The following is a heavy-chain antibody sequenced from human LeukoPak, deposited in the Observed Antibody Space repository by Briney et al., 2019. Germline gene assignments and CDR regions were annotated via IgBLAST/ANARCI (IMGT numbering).Heavy chain of an antibody. CDR3: ARVPHFGDYGWFDP. J-gene: IGHJ5*02. CDR1: GGSISSGSHY. D-gene: IGHD4-17*01. CDR2: IYPSGST. V-gene: IGHV4-61*10. Sequence: PSETLSLTCTVSGGSISSGSHYWSWIRQPAGKGLDWVGHIYPSGSTNYNPSLKSRVTISIDTSKNQFSLKLSSVTAADTAVYYCARVPHFGDYGWFDPWGQGTLVTVSS.